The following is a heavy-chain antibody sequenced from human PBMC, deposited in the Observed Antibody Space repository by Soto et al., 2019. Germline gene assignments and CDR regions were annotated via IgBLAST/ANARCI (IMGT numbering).Heavy chain of an antibody. V-gene: IGHV1-3*01. Sequence: GASVKVSCKASGYTFTSYAMDWVRQAPGQRLEWMGWINAGNGNTKYSQKFQGRVTITRDTSASTAYMELSSLRSEDTAVYYCARIAAAGITDFQHWGQGTLVTVSS. CDR1: GYTFTSYA. CDR3: ARIAAAGITDFQH. J-gene: IGHJ1*01. CDR2: INAGNGNT. D-gene: IGHD6-13*01.